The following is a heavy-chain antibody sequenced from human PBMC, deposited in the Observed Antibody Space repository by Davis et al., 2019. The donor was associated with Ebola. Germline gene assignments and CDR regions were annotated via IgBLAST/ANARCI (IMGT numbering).Heavy chain of an antibody. Sequence: GESLKISCRGSGYRFTNYWIGWVRQMPGKGLEWMGIIYPGDSDVKYSPSFQGQVIISVDKSFSTTYLQWGSLKASDTAMYYCARHRRTGGSLDPFHIWGQGTMVTVSS. CDR2: IYPGDSDV. CDR1: GYRFTNYW. J-gene: IGHJ3*02. CDR3: ARHRRTGGSLDPFHI. D-gene: IGHD7-27*01. V-gene: IGHV5-51*01.